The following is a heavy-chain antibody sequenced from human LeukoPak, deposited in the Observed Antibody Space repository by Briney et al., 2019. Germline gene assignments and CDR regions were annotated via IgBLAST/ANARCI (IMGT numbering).Heavy chain of an antibody. J-gene: IGHJ4*02. CDR1: GYTFTDYY. D-gene: IGHD5-18*01. Sequence: GASVMVSCKTSGYTFTDYYFYWLRQAPGQGLEWMAWIYPNSGATRYAQKFQGRITVTRDTFISTAYMELRTLTPDDTAVYYCARDGDAVMVDFDYWGQGTLVTVSS. V-gene: IGHV1-2*02. CDR3: ARDGDAVMVDFDY. CDR2: IYPNSGAT.